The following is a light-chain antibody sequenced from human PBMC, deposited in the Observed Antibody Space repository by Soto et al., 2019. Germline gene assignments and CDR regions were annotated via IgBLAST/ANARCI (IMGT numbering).Light chain of an antibody. CDR1: QSVSARF. CDR3: QQRSNWPPGALT. V-gene: IGKV3D-20*02. J-gene: IGKJ4*01. CDR2: ATS. Sequence: ELVLTQSPDTLSLSPGERATLSCRASQSVSARFLAWYQHRPGQAPRLLISATSTRAPGIPDRFSGSGSGTDFTLTISSLEPEDVAVYYCQQRSNWPPGALTFGGGTKVDI.